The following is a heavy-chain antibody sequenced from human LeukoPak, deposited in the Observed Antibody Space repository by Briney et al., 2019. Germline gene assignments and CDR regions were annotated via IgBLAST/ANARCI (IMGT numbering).Heavy chain of an antibody. CDR2: ISWDGGST. CDR1: GFTFDDYA. Sequence: PGGSLRLSCAASGFTFDDYAMHWVRQAPGKGLEWVSLISWDGGSTYYADSVKGRFTISRDNSKNTLYLQMNSLRAEDTAVYYCASHLIAATGYWFDPWGQGTLVTVSS. J-gene: IGHJ5*02. CDR3: ASHLIAATGYWFDP. V-gene: IGHV3-43D*03. D-gene: IGHD6-13*01.